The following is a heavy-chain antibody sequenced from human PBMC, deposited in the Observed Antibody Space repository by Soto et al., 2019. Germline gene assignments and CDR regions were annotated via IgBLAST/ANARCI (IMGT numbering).Heavy chain of an antibody. CDR1: GFTVSNNY. J-gene: IGHJ4*02. CDR3: APRPGGGAY. CDR2: IYSGGYT. Sequence: EVQLVESGGGLIQPGGSLRLSCAVSGFTVSNNYMSWVRQAPGKGLEGVSVIYSGGYTAYGDSVKGRFTISRDNSKNTLYLQMNARGAAAPAFFYGAPRPGGGAYWGQGTLVTVSS. D-gene: IGHD3-10*01. V-gene: IGHV3-53*01.